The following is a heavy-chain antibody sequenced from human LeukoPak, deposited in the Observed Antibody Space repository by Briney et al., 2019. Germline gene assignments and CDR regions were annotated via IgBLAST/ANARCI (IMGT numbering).Heavy chain of an antibody. J-gene: IGHJ6*03. CDR2: ISWNSGSI. Sequence: PGGSLRLSCAASGFTFDDYAMHWVRQAPGKGLEWVSGISWNSGSIGYADSVKGRFTISRDNAKNSLYLQMNSLRAEDTALYYCAKAGAAGDYYYYYMYVWGKGTTDTVSS. CDR1: GFTFDDYA. D-gene: IGHD6-13*01. CDR3: AKAGAAGDYYYYYMYV. V-gene: IGHV3-9*01.